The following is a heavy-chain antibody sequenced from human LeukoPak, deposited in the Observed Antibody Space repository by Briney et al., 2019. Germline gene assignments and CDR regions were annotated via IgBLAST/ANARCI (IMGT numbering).Heavy chain of an antibody. V-gene: IGHV3-74*03. Sequence: GGSLRLSCAASTDTTRNSWMHWVRQAPGKGLVWVSRITIDGSSTTYADSVRGRFTISRDSAKNTLYLQMNSLRAEDTALYYCAKVNWNCGEHSWGQGTLVTVSS. CDR1: TDTTRNSW. D-gene: IGHD1-7*01. CDR3: AKVNWNCGEHS. J-gene: IGHJ4*02. CDR2: ITIDGSST.